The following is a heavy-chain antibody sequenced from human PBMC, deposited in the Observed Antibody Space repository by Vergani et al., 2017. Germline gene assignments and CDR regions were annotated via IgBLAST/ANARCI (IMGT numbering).Heavy chain of an antibody. Sequence: QLQLQESGPGLVKPSETLSLTCTVSGVSISSNTYYWGWIRQSPEKGLEWIGTISDSGTTYYNPSLKNPVTISVDTSKNEFSLTLSAVTASDTAVYYCARCYRDKLTCYAVFDIWGRGTMVTVSS. CDR3: ARCYRDKLTCYAVFDI. D-gene: IGHD3-9*01. J-gene: IGHJ3*02. CDR2: ISDSGTT. V-gene: IGHV4-39*01. CDR1: GVSISSNTYY.